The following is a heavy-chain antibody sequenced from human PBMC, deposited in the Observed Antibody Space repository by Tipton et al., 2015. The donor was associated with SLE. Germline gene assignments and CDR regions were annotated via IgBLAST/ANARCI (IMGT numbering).Heavy chain of an antibody. Sequence: QLVQSGLEVKKSAGEFLKISCQGSEYTFTSYWMAWVRQMPGKGLEWMGIIYPGDSDTKYSPSSQGQVIISVDKSISTTYLQWSSLKASDTAMYYCARHEDNWNPPGYWGQGTLVTVSS. CDR3: ARHEDNWNPPGY. J-gene: IGHJ4*02. D-gene: IGHD1-20*01. CDR1: EYTFTSYW. CDR2: IYPGDSDT. V-gene: IGHV5-51*01.